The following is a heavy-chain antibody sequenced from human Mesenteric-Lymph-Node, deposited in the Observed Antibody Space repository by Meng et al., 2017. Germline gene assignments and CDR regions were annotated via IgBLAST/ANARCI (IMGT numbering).Heavy chain of an antibody. CDR3: AKDRSADYRDYAWV. CDR1: GFTFNRYG. CDR2: ISDTGGLT. J-gene: IGHJ6*02. V-gene: IGHV3-23*01. Sequence: GESLKISFAAAGFTFNRYGMSWVRQAPGKGLEWVSTISDTGGLTYYADSVQGRFTISRDNYKNTLYLQINSLRADDTAVYYCAKDRSADYRDYAWVWGQGTTVTVSS. D-gene: IGHD4-17*01.